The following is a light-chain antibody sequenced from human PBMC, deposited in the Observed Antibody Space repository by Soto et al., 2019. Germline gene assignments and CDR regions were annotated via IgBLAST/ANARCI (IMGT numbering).Light chain of an antibody. Sequence: DIEMTQSPSTLSASVGDTVTITCRASQSIATWLAWYQQKPEKAPKLLIYKATNVQSGVPSRFSGSGSGTEFSLTISSLQPEDFAIYYCQQYNDYQYTFGKGTKLEIK. CDR2: KAT. CDR1: QSIATW. V-gene: IGKV1-5*03. CDR3: QQYNDYQYT. J-gene: IGKJ2*01.